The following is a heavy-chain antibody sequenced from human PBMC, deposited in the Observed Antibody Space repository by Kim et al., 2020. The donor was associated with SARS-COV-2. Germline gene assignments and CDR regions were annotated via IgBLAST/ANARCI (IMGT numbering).Heavy chain of an antibody. CDR1: GFPFSSYG. Sequence: GGSLRLSCAGYGFPFSSYGLHWVRQAPGKGLEWVAFVSWHGTDKKYADSVRGRLTIFRDNPKNMIFLQMDSLRIEDTAVYYCADLSVVGQEETLDIWGQGTKVTVSS. V-gene: IGHV3-30*03. D-gene: IGHD2-21*01. CDR3: ADLSVVGQEETLDI. J-gene: IGHJ3*02. CDR2: VSWHGTDK.